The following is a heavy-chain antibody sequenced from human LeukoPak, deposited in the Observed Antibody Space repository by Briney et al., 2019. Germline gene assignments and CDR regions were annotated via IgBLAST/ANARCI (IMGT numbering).Heavy chain of an antibody. Sequence: GGSLRLSCEASGFVFSGYGMHWVRQTPGKGLEWVAVVWHDGSNKYYRDSVKGRFTISRDNSKNTLFLQMNSLRADDTAVYYCARDRRLVDYWGQGTLVTVSS. D-gene: IGHD6-6*01. CDR3: ARDRRLVDY. CDR2: VWHDGSNK. V-gene: IGHV3-33*01. CDR1: GFVFSGYG. J-gene: IGHJ4*02.